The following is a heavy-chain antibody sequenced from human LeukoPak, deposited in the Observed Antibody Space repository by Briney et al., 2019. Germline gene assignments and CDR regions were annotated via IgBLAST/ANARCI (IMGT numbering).Heavy chain of an antibody. V-gene: IGHV4-4*02. D-gene: IGHD2-21*01. CDR3: ARDLIVVVRGAFDI. J-gene: IGHJ3*02. CDR2: IYHSGST. CDR1: GGSISSSNW. Sequence: SETLSLTCAVSGGSISSSNWWSWVRQPPGKGLEWIGSIYHSGSTYYNPSLKSRVTISVDTSKNQFSLKLSSVTAADTAVYYCARDLIVVVRGAFDIWGQGTMVTVSS.